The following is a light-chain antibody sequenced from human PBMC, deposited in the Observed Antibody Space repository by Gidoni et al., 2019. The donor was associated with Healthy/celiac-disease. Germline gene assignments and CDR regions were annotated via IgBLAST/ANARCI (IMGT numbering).Light chain of an antibody. Sequence: AIQMTQSSSSLSAYVDDRVTITCRASKGIRNDLGWYQQKPGKAPKLLIYAASSVQSGVPSRFSGSGSGTDFTLTISSLQPEDFATYYCLQDYNYPRTFGGGTKVEIK. V-gene: IGKV1-6*01. CDR2: AAS. CDR1: KGIRND. J-gene: IGKJ4*02. CDR3: LQDYNYPRT.